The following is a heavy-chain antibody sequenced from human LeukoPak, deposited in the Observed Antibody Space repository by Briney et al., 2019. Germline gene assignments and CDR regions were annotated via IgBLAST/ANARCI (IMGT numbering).Heavy chain of an antibody. CDR2: IDTNTGNP. CDR3: ARAETVWASDYDNNGYYDY. CDR1: GYTFSGYY. J-gene: IGHJ4*02. V-gene: IGHV7-4-1*02. D-gene: IGHD3-22*01. Sequence: ASVKVSCKASGYTFSGYYIHWVRQAPGQGLEWMGWIDTNTGNPTYAQGFTEQFVFSLDTSVNTAYLQINSLRAEDTAVYFCARAETVWASDYDNNGYYDYWGQGTLVTVSS.